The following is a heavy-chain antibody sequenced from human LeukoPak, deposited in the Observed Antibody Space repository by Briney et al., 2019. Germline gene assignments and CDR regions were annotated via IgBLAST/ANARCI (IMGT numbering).Heavy chain of an antibody. D-gene: IGHD3-10*01. J-gene: IGHJ4*02. CDR1: GYTFTSYY. Sequence: GASVTVSCKASGYTFTSYYMHWVRQAPGQGREWMGIINPSVGSTSNAQKFQGRVTMTRDTSTSTVYMELSGLRSEGTAVYDCARVRIGNTRVRGVYFDYWGQGTLVTVSS. CDR2: INPSVGST. CDR3: ARVRIGNTRVRGVYFDY. V-gene: IGHV1-46*01.